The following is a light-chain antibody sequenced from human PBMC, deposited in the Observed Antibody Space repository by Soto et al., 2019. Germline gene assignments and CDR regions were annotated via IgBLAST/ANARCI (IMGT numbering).Light chain of an antibody. CDR1: QSISYW. Sequence: DIQMTQSPSTLSASIGDRVTITCRASQSISYWLAWYQQKPGKAPKLLIYKASSLESGVPSRFSVSGYGTEFTLTISSLQADDIATYYCQHFNSFPWTFGQGTKVETK. CDR2: KAS. CDR3: QHFNSFPWT. V-gene: IGKV1-5*03. J-gene: IGKJ1*01.